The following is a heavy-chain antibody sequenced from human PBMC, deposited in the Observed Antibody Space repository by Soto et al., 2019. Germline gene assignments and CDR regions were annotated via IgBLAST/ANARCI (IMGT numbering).Heavy chain of an antibody. CDR1: GGSFSGYY. J-gene: IGHJ4*02. Sequence: PSETLSLTCAVYGGSFSGYYWSWIRQPPGKGLEWIGEINHSGSTNYNPSLKSRVTISVDKSKNQFSLKLSSVTAADTAVYYCASLIAVANYWGQGTLVTVSS. D-gene: IGHD6-19*01. CDR2: INHSGST. V-gene: IGHV4-34*01. CDR3: ASLIAVANY.